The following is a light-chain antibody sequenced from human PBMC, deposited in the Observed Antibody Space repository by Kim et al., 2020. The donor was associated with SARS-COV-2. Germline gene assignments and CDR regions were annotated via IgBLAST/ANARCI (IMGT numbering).Light chain of an antibody. CDR2: SNN. V-gene: IGLV1-44*01. CDR1: SSNIGSNT. J-gene: IGLJ2*01. Sequence: VLTQPPSASGTPGQRVTISCSGSSSNIGSNTVNWYQQLPGTAPKLLIYSNNQRPSGVPDRFSGSKSGTSASLAISGLQSEDEADYYCAAWDDSLNGHVIFGGGTPLTVL. CDR3: AAWDDSLNGHVI.